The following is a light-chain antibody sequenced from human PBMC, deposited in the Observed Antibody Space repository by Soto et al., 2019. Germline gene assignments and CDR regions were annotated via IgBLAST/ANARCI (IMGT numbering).Light chain of an antibody. V-gene: IGLV1-44*01. CDR3: SAWHDSLNGPV. J-gene: IGLJ3*02. CDR1: SSNIGRNT. Sequence: QAVVTQPPSASGTPGQRVAMFCSGSSSNIGRNTVNWYQQLPGTAPRLLIYSYNQRPSGVPDRFSGSKSGTSASLAISGRQSEDEAHYYCSAWHDSLNGPVFGGGTKVTVL. CDR2: SYN.